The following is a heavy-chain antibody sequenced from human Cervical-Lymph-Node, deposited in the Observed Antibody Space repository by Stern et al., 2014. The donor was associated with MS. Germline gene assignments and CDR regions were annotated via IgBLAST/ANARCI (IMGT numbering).Heavy chain of an antibody. D-gene: IGHD4-17*01. CDR2: INPNGGRT. CDR3: ARPLPYAN. CDR1: GYSISNYS. Sequence: VQLVQSGAEVKKPGASVQLSCTASGYSISNYSIHWVRQAPGQGLVWMGMINPNGGRTTYAQKFQGRVTMTWDTSTTTVYMELSSLRSEDTAFYYCARPLPYANWGQGTLVTVSS. J-gene: IGHJ4*02. V-gene: IGHV1-46*01.